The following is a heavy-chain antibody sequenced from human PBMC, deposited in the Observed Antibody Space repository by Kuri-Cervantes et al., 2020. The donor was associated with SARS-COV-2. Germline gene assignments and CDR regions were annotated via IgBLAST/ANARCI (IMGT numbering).Heavy chain of an antibody. J-gene: IGHJ4*02. CDR3: ARAWGY. D-gene: IGHD3-16*01. Sequence: SQTLSLTCAVYGGSFSGYYWSWIRPPPGKGLEWIGEINHSGSTNYNPSLKSRVTISVDTSKNQFSLKLSSVTAADTAVYYCARAWGYWGQGTLVTVSS. CDR2: INHSGST. CDR1: GGSFSGYY. V-gene: IGHV4-34*01.